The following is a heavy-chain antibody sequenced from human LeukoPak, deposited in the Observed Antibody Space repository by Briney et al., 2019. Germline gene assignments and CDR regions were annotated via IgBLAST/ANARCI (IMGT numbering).Heavy chain of an antibody. D-gene: IGHD3-22*01. CDR1: GFTFDDYA. V-gene: IGHV3-9*01. Sequence: GRSLRLSCAASGFTFDDYAMHWVRQAPGKGLEWVSGISWNSGTIGYVDSVKGRFTISRDNAKNSLYLQMNSLRAEDTAFYYCAKDSSYNYDSSGFSFHHWGQGTLVTVSS. J-gene: IGHJ1*01. CDR2: ISWNSGTI. CDR3: AKDSSYNYDSSGFSFHH.